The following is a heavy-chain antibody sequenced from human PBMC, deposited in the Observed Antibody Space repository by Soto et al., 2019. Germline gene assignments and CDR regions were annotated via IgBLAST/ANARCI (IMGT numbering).Heavy chain of an antibody. D-gene: IGHD5-18*01. Sequence: PGGSLRLSCAASGFTFDDYAMHWVRQAPGKGLEWVSGISWNSGSIGYADSVKGRFTISRDNAKNSLYLQMNSLRDEDTAVYYCARDAGYSYGPFDYWGQGTLVTVSS. CDR3: ARDAGYSYGPFDY. CDR2: ISWNSGSI. V-gene: IGHV3-9*01. CDR1: GFTFDDYA. J-gene: IGHJ4*02.